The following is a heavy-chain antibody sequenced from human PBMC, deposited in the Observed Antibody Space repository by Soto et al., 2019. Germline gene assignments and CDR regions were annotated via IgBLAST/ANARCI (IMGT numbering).Heavy chain of an antibody. J-gene: IGHJ4*02. V-gene: IGHV4-30-2*06. CDR3: VRGGGYDPFDY. CDR1: GASIGYGGCP. CDR2: ISHLENT. Sequence: PSETLRLPCTVSGASIGYGGCPCSWIRQSPGKGLEWIGYISHLENTYFHPSFKSRLTMSIDRSRNQFSLNLSSVTAADRAGYDCVRGGGYDPFDYWGQGVLVTVSS. D-gene: IGHD5-12*01.